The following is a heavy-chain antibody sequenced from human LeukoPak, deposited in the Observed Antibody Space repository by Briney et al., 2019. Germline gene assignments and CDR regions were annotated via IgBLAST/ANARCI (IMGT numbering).Heavy chain of an antibody. Sequence: GGSLRLSCAASGFTFTNYWMSWVRQAPGKGLGWVANIKQDGSEKYYVDSVRGRFTISRDNVENSLHLQMNSLRAEDTAVYCCVRDGGRYSYASDWGQGTMVIVSS. CDR3: VRDGGRYSYASD. CDR1: GFTFTNYW. D-gene: IGHD5-18*01. J-gene: IGHJ3*01. V-gene: IGHV3-7*01. CDR2: IKQDGSEK.